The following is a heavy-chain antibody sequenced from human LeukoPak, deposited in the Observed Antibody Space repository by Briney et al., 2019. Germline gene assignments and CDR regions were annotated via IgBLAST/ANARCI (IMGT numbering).Heavy chain of an antibody. CDR3: ARTSLHYFGSGSYSLDVFDI. CDR1: GFIFSSYG. D-gene: IGHD3-10*01. J-gene: IGHJ3*02. CDR2: ISYDGRNK. Sequence: PGRSLRLSCAASGFIFSSYGMHWVRQAPGKGLEWVAVISYDGRNKYYADSAKGRFTISRDNSKNTLYLQMNSLRADDTAVYFCARTSLHYFGSGSYSLDVFDIWGQGTMVTVSS. V-gene: IGHV3-30*03.